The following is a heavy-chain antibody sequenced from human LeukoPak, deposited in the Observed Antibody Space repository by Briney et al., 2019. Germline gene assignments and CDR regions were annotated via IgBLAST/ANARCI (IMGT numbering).Heavy chain of an antibody. Sequence: GASVKVSCKASGGTFSSYAISWVRQAPGQGLEWMGIINPSGGSSSYAQKFQGRVTMTRDTSTSTVYMELSSLRSEDTAVYYCARPGGPKWSNGCLDWGQGTLVTVSS. D-gene: IGHD2-15*01. CDR1: GGTFSSYA. CDR2: INPSGGSS. V-gene: IGHV1-46*01. J-gene: IGHJ4*02. CDR3: ARPGGPKWSNGCLD.